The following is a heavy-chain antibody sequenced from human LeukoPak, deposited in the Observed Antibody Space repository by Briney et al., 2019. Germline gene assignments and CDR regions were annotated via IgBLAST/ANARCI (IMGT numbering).Heavy chain of an antibody. D-gene: IGHD2-2*01. J-gene: IGHJ4*02. Sequence: ASVKVSCKASGYTFTGYYMHWVRQAPGQGLEWMGWINPNSGGTNYAQKFQGRVTMTRDTSISTAYMELSRLRSDDTAVYYCASMGYCSSTSCDYFDYWGQGTLVTVSS. CDR3: ASMGYCSSTSCDYFDY. CDR1: GYTFTGYY. V-gene: IGHV1-2*02. CDR2: INPNSGGT.